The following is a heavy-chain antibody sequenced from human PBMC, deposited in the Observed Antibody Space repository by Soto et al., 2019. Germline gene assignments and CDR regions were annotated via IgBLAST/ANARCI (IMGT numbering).Heavy chain of an antibody. J-gene: IGHJ3*02. Sequence: QVQLQESGPGLVKPSQTLSLTCTVSGGSISSGDYYWSWIRQPPGKGLEWIGYIYYSGSTYYNPSLKIRVTISVDTSKNQFSLKLSSVTAADTAVYYCASYYYDSSGYPDDDAFDIWGQGTMVTVSS. CDR2: IYYSGST. CDR1: GGSISSGDYY. V-gene: IGHV4-30-4*01. CDR3: ASYYYDSSGYPDDDAFDI. D-gene: IGHD3-22*01.